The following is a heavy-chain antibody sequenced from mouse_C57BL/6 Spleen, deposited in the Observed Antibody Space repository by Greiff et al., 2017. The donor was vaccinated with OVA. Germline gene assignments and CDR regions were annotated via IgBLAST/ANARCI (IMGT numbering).Heavy chain of an antibody. Sequence: VQLKESGPGLVKPSQSLSLTCSVTGYSITSGYYWNWIRQFPGNKLEWMGYISYDGSNNYNPSLKNRISITRDTSKNQFFLKLNSVTTEDTATYYCASSYYSNLYYFDYWGQGTTLTVSS. CDR2: ISYDGSN. CDR3: ASSYYSNLYYFDY. V-gene: IGHV3-6*01. D-gene: IGHD2-5*01. J-gene: IGHJ2*01. CDR1: GYSITSGYY.